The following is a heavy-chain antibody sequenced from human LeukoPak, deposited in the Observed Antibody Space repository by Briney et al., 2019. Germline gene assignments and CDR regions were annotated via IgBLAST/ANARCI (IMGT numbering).Heavy chain of an antibody. CDR1: GGSMDSFY. V-gene: IGHV4-59*01. CDR2: IYYSGTT. D-gene: IGHD3-10*01. J-gene: IGHJ6*04. CDR3: ARLARLTLIRGVTGYHSLDV. Sequence: SETLSLTCTVSGGSMDSFYWSWIRQSPGGGLEWIGYIYYSGTTNYNPSLRGRLVISVDTSKNQLSLNLISVTAADTAVYYCARLARLTLIRGVTGYHSLDVWGKGTKVTVSS.